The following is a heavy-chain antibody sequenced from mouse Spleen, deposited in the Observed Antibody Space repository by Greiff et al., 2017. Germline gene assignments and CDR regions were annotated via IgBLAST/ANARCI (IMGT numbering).Heavy chain of an antibody. CDR3: AREVVHYYGYGYAMDY. Sequence: QVTLKVSGPGILQSSQTLSLTCSFSGFSLSTSGMGVSWIRQPSGKGLEWLAHIYWDDDKRYNPSLKSRLTISKDTSRNQVFLKITSVDTADTATYYCAREVVHYYGYGYAMDYWGQGTSVTVSS. CDR1: GFSLSTSGMG. D-gene: IGHD1-2*01. J-gene: IGHJ4*01. V-gene: IGHV8-12*01. CDR2: IYWDDDK.